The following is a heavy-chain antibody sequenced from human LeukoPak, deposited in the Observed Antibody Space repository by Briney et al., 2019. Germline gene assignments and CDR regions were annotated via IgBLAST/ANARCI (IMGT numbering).Heavy chain of an antibody. J-gene: IGHJ4*02. CDR2: IDPNSGGT. V-gene: IGHV1-2*02. Sequence: ASVKVSCKASGYTFTGYYMHWVRQAPGQGLEWMGWIDPNSGGTNYAQKFQGRVTMTRDTSISTAYMELSRLRSDDTAVYYCARGGYYGSGRRIDYWGQGTLVTVSS. CDR1: GYTFTGYY. CDR3: ARGGYYGSGRRIDY. D-gene: IGHD3-10*01.